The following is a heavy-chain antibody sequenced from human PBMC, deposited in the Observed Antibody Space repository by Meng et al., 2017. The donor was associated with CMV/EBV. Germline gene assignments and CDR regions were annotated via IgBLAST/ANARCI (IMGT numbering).Heavy chain of an antibody. V-gene: IGHV3-30-3*01. CDR1: GFTFSSYA. J-gene: IGHJ6*02. D-gene: IGHD3-3*01. CDR2: ISYDGSNK. Sequence: GESLKISCAASGFTFSSYAMHWVRQAPGKGLEWVAVISYDGSNKYYADSVKGRFTISRDNSKNTLYLQMNSLRAEDTAVYYCARDDYDFWSGYYYGYYYYYGMDVWGQGTTVTVSS. CDR3: ARDDYDFWSGYYYGYYYYYGMDV.